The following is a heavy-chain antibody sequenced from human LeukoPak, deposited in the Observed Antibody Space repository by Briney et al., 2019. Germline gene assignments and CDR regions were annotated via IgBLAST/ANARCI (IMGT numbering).Heavy chain of an antibody. CDR3: ARDQFAYYDFWSGPTFDY. J-gene: IGHJ4*02. CDR1: GLTVSSNF. V-gene: IGHV3-21*01. CDR2: ISSSSSYI. D-gene: IGHD3-3*01. Sequence: GGSLRLSCAATGLTVSSNFMSWVRQAPGKGLEWVSSISSSSSYIYYADSVKGRFTISRDNAKNSLYLQMNSLRAEDTAVYYCARDQFAYYDFWSGPTFDYWGQGTLVTVSS.